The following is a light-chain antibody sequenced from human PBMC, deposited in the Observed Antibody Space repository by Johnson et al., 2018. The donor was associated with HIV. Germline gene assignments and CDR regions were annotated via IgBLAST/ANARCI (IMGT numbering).Light chain of an antibody. CDR1: SSNIGSNA. CDR2: STN. J-gene: IGLJ1*01. CDR3: GTWDSSLSVGV. V-gene: IGLV1-44*01. Sequence: QSFLTQPPSASGPPGQRVTISCSGSSSNIGSNAVNWYQQLPGTAPKLLVYSTNQRPSGVPDRFSGSKSGTSATLGITGLQTGDEADYYCGTWDSSLSVGVVGTGTKVTVL.